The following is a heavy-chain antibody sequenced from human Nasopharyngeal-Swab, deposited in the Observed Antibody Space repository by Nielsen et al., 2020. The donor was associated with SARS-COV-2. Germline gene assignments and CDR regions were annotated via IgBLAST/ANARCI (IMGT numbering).Heavy chain of an antibody. J-gene: IGHJ6*03. CDR3: ARGWGRRDIVVVVAASPRYMDV. CDR2: IYYSGST. Sequence: SWIRQHPGKGLEWIGYIYYSGSTYYNPSLKSRVTISVDTSKNQFSLKLSSVTAADTAVYYCARGWGRRDIVVVVAASPRYMDVWGKGTTVTVSS. V-gene: IGHV4-31*02. D-gene: IGHD2-15*01.